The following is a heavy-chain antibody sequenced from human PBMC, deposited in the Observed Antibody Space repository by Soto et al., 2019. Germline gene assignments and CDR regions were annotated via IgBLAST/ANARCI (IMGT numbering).Heavy chain of an antibody. V-gene: IGHV1-18*01. CDR3: ARGGIYCTRGGCSCYGMDG. CDR2: ISAYNGNT. J-gene: IGHJ6*02. CDR1: GYTFTSYG. Sequence: ASVKVSCKASGYTFTSYGISWVRQAPGQGLEWMGWISAYNGNTNYAQKFQGRVTMTTDTSTSTAYMELRSLRSDDTAVYYCARGGIYCTRGGCSCYGMDGWRRGTTVIASS. D-gene: IGHD2-8*01.